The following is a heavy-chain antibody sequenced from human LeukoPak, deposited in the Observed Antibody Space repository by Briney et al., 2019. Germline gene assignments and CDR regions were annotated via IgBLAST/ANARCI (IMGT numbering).Heavy chain of an antibody. J-gene: IGHJ4*02. CDR3: ARGPGMRYDFWSGYSY. D-gene: IGHD3-3*01. V-gene: IGHV4-61*01. Sequence: SETLSLTCTVSGGSVSSGSYYWSWIRQPPGKGLEWIGYIYYSGSTNYNPSLKSRATISVDTSKNQFSLKLSSVTAADTAVYYCARGPGMRYDFWSGYSYWGQGTLVTVSS. CDR1: GGSVSSGSYY. CDR2: IYYSGST.